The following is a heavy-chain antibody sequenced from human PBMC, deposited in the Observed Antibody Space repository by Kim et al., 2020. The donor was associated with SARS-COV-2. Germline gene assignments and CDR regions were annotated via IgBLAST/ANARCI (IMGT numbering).Heavy chain of an antibody. CDR2: ISYDGSNK. V-gene: IGHV3-30*04. CDR1: GFTFSSYA. J-gene: IGHJ4*02. D-gene: IGHD5-18*01. Sequence: GGSLRLSCAASGFTFSSYAMHWVRQAPGKGLEWVSVISYDGSNKYYADSVKGRFTISRDNSKNTLYLQMNSLRAEDTAVYYCARELPRWIQLWEGGFDYWGQGTLCTVSS. CDR3: ARELPRWIQLWEGGFDY.